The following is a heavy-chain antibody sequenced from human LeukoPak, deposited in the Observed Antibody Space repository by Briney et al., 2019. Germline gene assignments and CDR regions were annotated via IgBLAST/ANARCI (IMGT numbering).Heavy chain of an antibody. Sequence: GGSLRLSCAASGFPFNNYGINWVRQAPGKGLQWVSSITSSSSYIYYADSVKGRFTISRDNAKNSLYLQMNSLRAEDTAVYYCAREDCGGGSCYLFTWGQGTLVTVSS. V-gene: IGHV3-21*01. J-gene: IGHJ4*02. CDR2: ITSSSSYI. CDR1: GFPFNNYG. D-gene: IGHD2-15*01. CDR3: AREDCGGGSCYLFT.